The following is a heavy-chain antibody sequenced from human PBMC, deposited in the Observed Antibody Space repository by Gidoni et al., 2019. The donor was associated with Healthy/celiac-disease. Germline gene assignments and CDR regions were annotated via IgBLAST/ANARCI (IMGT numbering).Heavy chain of an antibody. CDR3: AAPHPGTNSDVDAFDI. D-gene: IGHD2-15*01. Sequence: QMQLVQSGPEVKKPGTSVKVSCKASGFTFTSSAMQWVRQARGQRLEWIGWIVVGSGNTNYAQKFQERVTITRDMSTSTAYMELSSLRSEDTAVYYCAAPHPGTNSDVDAFDIWGQGTMVTVSS. CDR1: GFTFTSSA. V-gene: IGHV1-58*02. J-gene: IGHJ3*02. CDR2: IVVGSGNT.